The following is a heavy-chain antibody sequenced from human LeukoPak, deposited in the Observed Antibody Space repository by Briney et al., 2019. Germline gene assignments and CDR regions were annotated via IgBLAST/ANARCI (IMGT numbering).Heavy chain of an antibody. Sequence: GESLKISCKGSGYSFTSYWISWVRQMPGKGLEWMGRIDPSDSYTNYSPSFQGHVTISADKSISTAYLQWSSLKASDTAMYYCATLNSYSTGCPSGCPYYWGQGTLVTVSS. V-gene: IGHV5-10-1*01. CDR1: GYSFTSYW. J-gene: IGHJ4*02. CDR2: IDPSDSYT. CDR3: ATLNSYSTGCPSGCPYY. D-gene: IGHD6-19*01.